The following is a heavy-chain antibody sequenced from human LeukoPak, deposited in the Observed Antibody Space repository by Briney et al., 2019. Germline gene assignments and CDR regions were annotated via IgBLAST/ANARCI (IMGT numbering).Heavy chain of an antibody. CDR1: GYTFTSYD. CDR2: MNPNSGNT. J-gene: IGHJ4*02. D-gene: IGHD6-13*01. V-gene: IGHV1-8*03. CDR3: ARDLPFRTSWFDY. Sequence: ASVKVSCKASGYTFTSYDIYWVRQATGQGLEWMGWMNPNSGNTGYAQKFQGRGTITRKTSISTAYMELSTLRSHDTAVYYCARDLPFRTSWFDYWGQGTLVTVSS.